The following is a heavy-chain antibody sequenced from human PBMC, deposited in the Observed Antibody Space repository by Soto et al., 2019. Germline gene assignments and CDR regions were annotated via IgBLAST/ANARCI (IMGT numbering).Heavy chain of an antibody. CDR3: AREDINESFFDS. D-gene: IGHD2-8*01. J-gene: IGHJ4*02. Sequence: QVQLQESGPGLVKPSQTLSLTCSVSGGYISSGGNYWSWIRQHPGKGLEWIGFIYYTGHTKYNAALKSRVNISGDMSKNQSSLTLTSVTAADTAVYYCAREDINESFFDSWGPGILVTVSS. CDR2: IYYTGHT. CDR1: GGYISSGGNY. V-gene: IGHV4-31*03.